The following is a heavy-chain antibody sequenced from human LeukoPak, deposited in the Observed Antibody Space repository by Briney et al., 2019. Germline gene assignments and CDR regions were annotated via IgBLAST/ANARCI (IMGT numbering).Heavy chain of an antibody. J-gene: IGHJ5*02. V-gene: IGHV4-59*01. Sequence: PSESLSPTCTVSGGSINSNYWSCIRPPPGKRLECIGYIYYSGSTKYNPSLKSRVTISVDRSKNQFSLKLSSVTAADTAVYYCATLIGYSNWFDPWGQGTLVTVSS. CDR3: ATLIGYSNWFDP. CDR1: GGSINSNY. CDR2: IYYSGST. D-gene: IGHD1-26*01.